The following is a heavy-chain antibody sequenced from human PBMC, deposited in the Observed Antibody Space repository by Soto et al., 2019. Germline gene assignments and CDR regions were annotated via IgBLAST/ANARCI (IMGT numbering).Heavy chain of an antibody. V-gene: IGHV1-3*01. D-gene: IGHD1-1*01. CDR3: ARGRGIGTYYFDY. CDR1: GYTFTSYA. J-gene: IGHJ4*02. CDR2: INAGNGNT. Sequence: QVQLVQSGAEVKKPGASVKVSCKASGYTFTSYAMHWVRQAPGQRLEWMGWINAGNGNTKYSQKFQGRVTITRGTSASTAYMELSSLRSEDTAVYYCARGRGIGTYYFDYWGQGTLVTVSS.